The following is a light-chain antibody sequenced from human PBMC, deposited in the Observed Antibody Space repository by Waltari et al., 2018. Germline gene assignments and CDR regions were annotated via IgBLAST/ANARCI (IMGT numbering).Light chain of an antibody. CDR3: SSYTGGNDVG. J-gene: IGLJ2*01. CDR1: STDVGVYNY. CDR2: VVT. V-gene: IGLV2-8*01. Sequence: QSALTQPPSASGSPGQSVTISCTGTSTDVGVYNYVSWYQQLPGKAPKLMLYVVTKRPSGVPDRFSGSKAGTTASLTVSGLQAEDEAYYYCSSYTGGNDVGFGGGTKLTVL.